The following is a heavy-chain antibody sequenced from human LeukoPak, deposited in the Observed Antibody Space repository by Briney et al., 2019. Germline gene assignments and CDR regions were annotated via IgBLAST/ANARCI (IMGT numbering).Heavy chain of an antibody. V-gene: IGHV1-24*01. J-gene: IGHJ5*02. CDR3: AKEFPLGRKHSSSWSSMGFDP. CDR1: GYTLTEFS. Sequence: ASVKVSCKVSGYTLTEFSMYWVRQAPGEGLEWMGGFDPEDGETIYAQELQGRVTMTKDTSTDTAYMELSSLRSEDTAVYYCAKEFPLGRKHSSSWSSMGFDPWGQGTLVTVSS. CDR2: FDPEDGET. D-gene: IGHD6-13*01.